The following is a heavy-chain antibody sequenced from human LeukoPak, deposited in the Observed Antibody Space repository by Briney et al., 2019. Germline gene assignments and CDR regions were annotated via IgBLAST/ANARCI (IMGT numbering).Heavy chain of an antibody. J-gene: IGHJ4*02. V-gene: IGHV3-30*18. CDR1: GFTFSSYG. Sequence: PGGSLRLSCAASGFTFSSYGMHWVRQAPGKGLEWVAVISYDGSNKYYADSVKGRFTISRDNSKNTLYLQMNSLRAEDTAVYYCAKLGDIRAYWGQGTLVTVSS. D-gene: IGHD3-10*01. CDR2: ISYDGSNK. CDR3: AKLGDIRAY.